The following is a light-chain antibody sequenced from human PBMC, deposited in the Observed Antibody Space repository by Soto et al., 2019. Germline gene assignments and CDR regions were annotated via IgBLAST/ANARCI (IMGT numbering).Light chain of an antibody. J-gene: IGLJ2*01. CDR1: TSNIGAGYD. CDR2: DKN. CDR3: QSCDSSLNSPLV. Sequence: QSVLTQPPSVSGAAGQRVSISCTGSTSNIGAGYDVHWYQQLPGTAPKLLIYDKNNRPSGVPDRFSASKSGTSASLAITGLQAEDEADYYCQSCDSSLNSPLVFGGGTKVTVL. V-gene: IGLV1-40*01.